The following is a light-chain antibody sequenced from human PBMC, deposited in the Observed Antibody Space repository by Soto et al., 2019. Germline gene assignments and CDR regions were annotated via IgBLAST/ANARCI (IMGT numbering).Light chain of an antibody. Sequence: DIQISQPPSALSASVGDRVTITCRASQNIGTSLAWYQQTPGKAPKLLISDASTLESGVPSRFGGSGSGTEFTLTISSLQPDDFATYYCQHYNSYSEAFGQGTKV. CDR1: QNIGTS. J-gene: IGKJ1*01. CDR2: DAS. CDR3: QHYNSYSEA. V-gene: IGKV1-5*01.